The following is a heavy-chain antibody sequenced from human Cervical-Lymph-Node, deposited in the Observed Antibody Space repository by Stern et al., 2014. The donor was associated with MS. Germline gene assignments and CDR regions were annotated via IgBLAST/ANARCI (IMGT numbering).Heavy chain of an antibody. CDR2: IDTDGSST. CDR3: ARGEVGATVGADY. V-gene: IGHV3-74*02. J-gene: IGHJ4*02. CDR1: GFTFSSYW. Sequence: EVQLEESGGGLVQPGGSLRLSCAASGFTFSSYWMHWVRQAPGKGLVWVSRIDTDGSSTTYADSVKGRFTISRDNAKNMLYLQMNSLRAEDTAVYYCARGEVGATVGADYWGQGTLVTVSS. D-gene: IGHD1-26*01.